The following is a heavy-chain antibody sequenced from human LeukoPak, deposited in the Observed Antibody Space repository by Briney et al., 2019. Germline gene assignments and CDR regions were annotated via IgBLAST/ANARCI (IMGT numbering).Heavy chain of an antibody. D-gene: IGHD3-16*02. CDR1: GFTFSSYS. CDR2: ISSSSSTI. Sequence: GGSLRLSCAASGFTFSSYSMNWVRQAPGKGLEWVSYISSSSSTIYYADSVKGRFTISRDNAKNSLYLQMNSLRAEDTAVYYCARDRHYDYVWGSYRPIDYWGQGTLVTVSS. J-gene: IGHJ4*02. CDR3: ARDRHYDYVWGSYRPIDY. V-gene: IGHV3-48*01.